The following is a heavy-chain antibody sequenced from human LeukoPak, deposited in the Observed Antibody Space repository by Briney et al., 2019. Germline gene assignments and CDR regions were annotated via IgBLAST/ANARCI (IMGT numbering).Heavy chain of an antibody. J-gene: IGHJ6*03. CDR2: ISSSSSYI. D-gene: IGHD2-15*01. CDR1: GFTFSSYA. CDR3: ARDAASCSGGSCYFPYYYYYMDV. Sequence: GGSLRLSCAASGFTFSSYAMSWVRQAPGKGLEWVSSISSSSSYIYYADSVKGRFTISRDNAKNSLYLQMNSLRAEDTAVYYCARDAASCSGGSCYFPYYYYYMDVWGKGATVTVSS. V-gene: IGHV3-21*01.